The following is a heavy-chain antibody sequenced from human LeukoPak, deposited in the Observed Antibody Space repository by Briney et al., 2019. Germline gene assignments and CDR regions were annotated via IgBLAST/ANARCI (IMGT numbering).Heavy chain of an antibody. V-gene: IGHV3-49*04. CDR3: TRGPRYCSSTSCYGVA. Sequence: PGRSLRLSCTASGFIFGDYAMSWVRQAPGKGLEWVGFIRSKVYGGSTEYAASVKGRFTISRDDSKSIAYLQMNSLKTEDTAVYYCTRGPRYCSSTSCYGVAWGQGTMVTVSS. J-gene: IGHJ3*01. CDR2: IRSKVYGGST. CDR1: GFIFGDYA. D-gene: IGHD2-2*01.